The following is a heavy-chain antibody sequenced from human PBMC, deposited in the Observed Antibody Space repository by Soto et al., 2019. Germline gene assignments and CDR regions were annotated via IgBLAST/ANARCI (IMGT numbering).Heavy chain of an antibody. V-gene: IGHV3-53*01. CDR2: IYSGGST. J-gene: IGHJ6*02. CDR3: ASGITTFGVVISYGMDV. Sequence: GGSLRLSCAASGFTVSSNYMSWVRQAPGKGLEWVSGIYSGGSTYYADSVKGRFTISRDNYKNTLYLQTNSLRAEDTAVYYCASGITTFGVVISYGMDVWGPGNTVNVSS. D-gene: IGHD3-3*01. CDR1: GFTVSSNY.